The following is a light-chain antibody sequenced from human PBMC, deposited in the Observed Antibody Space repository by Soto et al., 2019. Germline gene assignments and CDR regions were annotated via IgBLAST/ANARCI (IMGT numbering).Light chain of an antibody. Sequence: DIQMTQSPSSLSASVGDRVTITCRASQRISSYLNWYQQKPGTAPNLLIYAASSLQIGVPSRFSGSGSGTDFAVTISSLQPEDFATYYCQQSYDTVWTFGQVTKVEIK. V-gene: IGKV1-39*01. J-gene: IGKJ1*01. CDR1: QRISSY. CDR3: QQSYDTVWT. CDR2: AAS.